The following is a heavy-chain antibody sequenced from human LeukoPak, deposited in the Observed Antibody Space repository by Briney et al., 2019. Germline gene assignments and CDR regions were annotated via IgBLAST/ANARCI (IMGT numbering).Heavy chain of an antibody. CDR2: ISGSGDST. V-gene: IGHV3-23*01. CDR3: ARGYDYVWGNYRPEAFDI. Sequence: GGTLRLTCAASGFTFSSYGMSWVRQAPGKGLEWVSAISGSGDSTYYADSVKGRFTISRDNSKNTLYLQMNSLRAEDTAVYYCARGYDYVWGNYRPEAFDIWGQGTMVTVSS. CDR1: GFTFSSYG. J-gene: IGHJ3*02. D-gene: IGHD3-16*02.